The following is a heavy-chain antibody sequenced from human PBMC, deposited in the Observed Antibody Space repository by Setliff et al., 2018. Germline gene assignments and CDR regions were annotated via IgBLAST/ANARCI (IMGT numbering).Heavy chain of an antibody. J-gene: IGHJ4*02. Sequence: PGGSLRLSCAASGFTFSNAWMNWARQAPGKGLEWVSAISSGGSAYYADSVKGRFTISRDNSKNTLYLQMNSLRAEDTAVYYCAGAVAAAGNWGQGTLVTVSS. V-gene: IGHV3-66*01. CDR1: GFTFSNAW. D-gene: IGHD6-13*01. CDR2: ISSGGSA. CDR3: AGAVAAAGN.